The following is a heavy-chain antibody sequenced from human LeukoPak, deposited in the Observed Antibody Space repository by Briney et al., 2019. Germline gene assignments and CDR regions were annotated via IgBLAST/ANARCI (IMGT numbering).Heavy chain of an antibody. CDR3: AKDIAVTTGPDYIPSFDY. CDR1: GFTFDDYA. V-gene: IGHV3-9*01. Sequence: GGSLRLSCATSGFTFDDYAMHCVRHAPGKGLEWVSGISWNSGSIGYADSVKGRFTISRDNAKNSLYLQMNSLRAEDTALYYCAKDIAVTTGPDYIPSFDYWGQGTLVTVSS. J-gene: IGHJ4*02. D-gene: IGHD4-17*01. CDR2: ISWNSGSI.